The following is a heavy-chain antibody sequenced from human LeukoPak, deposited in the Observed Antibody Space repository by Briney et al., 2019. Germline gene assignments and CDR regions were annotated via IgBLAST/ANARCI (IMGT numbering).Heavy chain of an antibody. CDR1: GFTFSSFS. V-gene: IGHV3-21*01. D-gene: IGHD6-6*01. Sequence: GSLRLSCAAPGFTFSSFSMNRVRQAPGKGLEWVSSISSSSSYIYYADSVKGRFTISRDNAKNSLYLQMNSLRAEDTAVYYRARLEGAARPDFDYWGQGTLVTVSS. J-gene: IGHJ4*02. CDR3: ARLEGAARPDFDY. CDR2: ISSSSSYI.